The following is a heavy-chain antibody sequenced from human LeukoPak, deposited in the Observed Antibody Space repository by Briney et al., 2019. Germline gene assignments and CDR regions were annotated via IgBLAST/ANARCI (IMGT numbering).Heavy chain of an antibody. CDR2: ISIGGGNT. V-gene: IGHV3-23*01. D-gene: IGHD1-26*01. Sequence: PGGSLRLSCAASGFTFSSYAMSWVRQAPGKGLEWVSTISIGGGNTYYADSVKGRFTISRDNSKNTLYLQMNSLRAEDAAIYYCAKVSGAARVGYIDYWGQGILVTVSS. CDR1: GFTFSSYA. CDR3: AKVSGAARVGYIDY. J-gene: IGHJ4*02.